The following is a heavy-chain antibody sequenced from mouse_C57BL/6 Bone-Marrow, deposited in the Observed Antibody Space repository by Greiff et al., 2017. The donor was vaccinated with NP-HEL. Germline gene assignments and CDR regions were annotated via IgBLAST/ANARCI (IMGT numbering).Heavy chain of an antibody. Sequence: QVQLKQSGAELARPGASVKLSCKASGYTFTSYGISWVKQRTGQGLEWIGEIYPRSGNTYYNEKFKGKATLTADKSSSTAYMELRSLTSEDSAVYFCARGTYGSGDYWGQGTTLTVSS. J-gene: IGHJ2*01. CDR2: IYPRSGNT. D-gene: IGHD1-1*01. V-gene: IGHV1-81*01. CDR1: GYTFTSYG. CDR3: ARGTYGSGDY.